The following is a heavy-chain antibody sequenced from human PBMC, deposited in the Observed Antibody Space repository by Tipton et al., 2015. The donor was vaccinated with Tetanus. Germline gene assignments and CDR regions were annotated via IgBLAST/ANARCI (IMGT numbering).Heavy chain of an antibody. Sequence: QVQLVQSGAEVKKPGASVKVSCKASGYTFTSYGISWVRQAPGQGLEWMGWISAYNGNTNYAQKLQGRVTMTTDTSTSTAYMGLRSLRSDDTAVYYCARDVLRYFGPLMDAFDIWGQGTMVTVSS. J-gene: IGHJ3*02. V-gene: IGHV1-18*04. D-gene: IGHD3-9*01. CDR1: GYTFTSYG. CDR2: ISAYNGNT. CDR3: ARDVLRYFGPLMDAFDI.